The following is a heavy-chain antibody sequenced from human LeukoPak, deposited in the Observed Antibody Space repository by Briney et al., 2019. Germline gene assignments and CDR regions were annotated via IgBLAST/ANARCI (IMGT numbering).Heavy chain of an antibody. CDR1: GYTFTGYY. J-gene: IGHJ4*02. CDR3: AITKGGYFDY. CDR2: INPNSGGT. V-gene: IGHV1-2*06. Sequence: ASVKVSCKASGYTFTGYYMHWVRQAPGQGLEWMGRINPNSGGTNYAQKFQGRVTMTRDTSISTAYMELRSLRSDDTAVYYCAITKGGYFDYWGQGTLVAVSS. D-gene: IGHD4-11*01.